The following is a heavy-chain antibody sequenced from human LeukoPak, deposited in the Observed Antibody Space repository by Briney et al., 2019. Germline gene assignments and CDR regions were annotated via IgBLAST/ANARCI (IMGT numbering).Heavy chain of an antibody. CDR3: ARDLGSIAAAEGSNWFDP. V-gene: IGHV4-59*01. CDR1: GGSINSYY. D-gene: IGHD6-13*01. J-gene: IGHJ5*02. Sequence: SETLSLTCTVSGGSINSYYWSWRRQPPGKGLEWIGYIYYSGRTNYNPSLTSRVTISVDTSKNHFSLKLTSVTAADTAVYYCARDLGSIAAAEGSNWFDPWGQGTLVTVSS. CDR2: IYYSGRT.